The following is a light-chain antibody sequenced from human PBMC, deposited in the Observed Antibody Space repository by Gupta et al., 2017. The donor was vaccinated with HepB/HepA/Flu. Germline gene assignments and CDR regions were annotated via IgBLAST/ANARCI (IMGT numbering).Light chain of an antibody. J-gene: IGKJ1*01. Sequence: DIVLTQSPGTLSLYPGERAPLSCRASQGITSNYFAWYQQKIGQAPRLLIYCASSRSNGILERFSGSGSGTDFTLTISRLEPEDFAVSYCQQYVTSPPLTFGQGTQVEIK. CDR3: QQYVTSPPLT. CDR2: CAS. CDR1: QGITSNY. V-gene: IGKV3-20*01.